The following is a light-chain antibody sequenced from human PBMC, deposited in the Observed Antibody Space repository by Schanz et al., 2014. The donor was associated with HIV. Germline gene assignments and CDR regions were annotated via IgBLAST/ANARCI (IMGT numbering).Light chain of an antibody. CDR3: QQYDDYPLT. Sequence: DIQMTQSPSTLSASVGDRVTITCRASQSISTWLAWYQQKPGKAPKLLIYMASSLQSGVSSRFSGSGSGTEFTLTIYSLQPDDFATYYCQQYDDYPLTFGPGTTVDVK. J-gene: IGKJ3*01. V-gene: IGKV1-5*03. CDR2: MAS. CDR1: QSISTW.